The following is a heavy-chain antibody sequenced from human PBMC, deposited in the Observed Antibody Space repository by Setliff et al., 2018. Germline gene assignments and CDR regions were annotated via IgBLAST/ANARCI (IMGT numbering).Heavy chain of an antibody. CDR3: ARVTGFSYMDV. Sequence: SETLSLTCTVSGDSISRAKYYWSWIRQSAGKGLECIGRIYTDGSTKYNPSLNSRVTFLIDTAKNQISLRLSSVTAADTAVYFCARVTGFSYMDVWGKGTTVTVSS. J-gene: IGHJ6*03. D-gene: IGHD3-3*01. CDR2: IYTDGST. CDR1: GDSISRAKYY. V-gene: IGHV4-61*02.